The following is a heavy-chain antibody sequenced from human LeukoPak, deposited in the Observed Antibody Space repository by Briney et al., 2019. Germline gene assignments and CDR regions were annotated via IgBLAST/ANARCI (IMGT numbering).Heavy chain of an antibody. J-gene: IGHJ4*02. V-gene: IGHV7-4-1*02. D-gene: IGHD3-10*01. Sequence: ASVSVSRKASGYPFSAHFLNWVRQAPGQGLEWMGNIDTTTGNPRYAQDFTGRFVFSLDTSVSTAYLQITSLKADDTAAYYCVRGTPTPGMDYWGQGTQVTVSS. CDR1: GYPFSAHF. CDR2: IDTTTGNP. CDR3: VRGTPTPGMDY.